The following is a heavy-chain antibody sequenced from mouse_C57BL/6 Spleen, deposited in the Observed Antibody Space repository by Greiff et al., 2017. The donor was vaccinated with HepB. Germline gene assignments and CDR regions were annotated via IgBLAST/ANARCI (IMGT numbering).Heavy chain of an antibody. CDR1: GFTFSDYG. J-gene: IGHJ1*03. D-gene: IGHD1-1*01. CDR3: ARGEYYGSRDWYFDV. Sequence: EVKLVESGGGLVKPGGSLKLSCAASGFTFSDYGMHWVRQAPEKGLEWVAYISSGSSTIYYADTVKGRFTISRDNAKNTLFLQMTSLRSEDTAMYYCARGEYYGSRDWYFDVWGTGTTVTVSS. CDR2: ISSGSSTI. V-gene: IGHV5-17*01.